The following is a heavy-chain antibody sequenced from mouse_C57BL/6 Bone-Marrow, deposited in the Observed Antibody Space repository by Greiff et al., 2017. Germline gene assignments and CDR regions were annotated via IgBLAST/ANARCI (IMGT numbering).Heavy chain of an antibody. J-gene: IGHJ2*01. CDR1: GYTFTSYW. D-gene: IGHD2-4*01. Sequence: QVQLQQPGAELVKPGASVKMSCKASGYTFTSYWITWVKQRPGQGLEWIGDIYPGSGSTNYNEKFKSKATLTVDTSSSTAYIQLSSLTSEDSAVYYCARGGDDYDDFDDWGQGTTLTVAS. V-gene: IGHV1-55*01. CDR3: ARGGDDYDDFDD. CDR2: IYPGSGST.